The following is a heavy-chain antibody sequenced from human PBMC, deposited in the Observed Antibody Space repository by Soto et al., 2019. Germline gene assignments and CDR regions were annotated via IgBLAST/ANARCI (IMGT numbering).Heavy chain of an antibody. D-gene: IGHD3-10*01. CDR3: ARAGAAHFRGSMGGFAY. CDR1: GGAFNGYY. V-gene: IGHV4-34*01. CDR2: INHSGTV. J-gene: IGHJ4*02. Sequence: QVHLQQWGAGLLKPSETLSLTCAVNGGAFNGYYWTWIRQSPGKGLQWVGEINHSGTVDYNPSLKKPVTFSIDTSKKPFSLTLTSVTAADTAVYYVARAGAAHFRGSMGGFAYWGQGTLVTVFS.